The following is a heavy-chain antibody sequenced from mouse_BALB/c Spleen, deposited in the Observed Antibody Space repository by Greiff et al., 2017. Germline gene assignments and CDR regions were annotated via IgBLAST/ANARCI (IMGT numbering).Heavy chain of an antibody. CDR2: IYPGDGDT. CDR3: ARERKAMDY. J-gene: IGHJ4*01. V-gene: IGHV1-87*01. Sequence: VQLQQSGAELARPGASVKLSCKASGYTFTSYWMQWVKQRPGQGLEWIGAIYPGDGDTRYTQKFKGKATLTADKSYSTAYMQLSSLASEDSAVYYCARERKAMDYWGQGTSVTVSS. CDR1: GYTFTSYW.